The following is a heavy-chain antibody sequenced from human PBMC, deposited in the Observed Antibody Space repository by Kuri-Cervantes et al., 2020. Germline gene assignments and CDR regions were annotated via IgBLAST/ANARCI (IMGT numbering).Heavy chain of an antibody. CDR1: RFTFSTYG. V-gene: IGHV3-30*03. CDR2: ISYDGSNK. Sequence: GESLKISCTASRFTFSTYGMHWVRQAPGKGLEWVAVISYDGSNKYYADSVKGRFTISRDNSKNTLYLQMNSLRAEDTAVYYCARDSGYDSRGALDYWGQGTLVTVSS. J-gene: IGHJ4*02. CDR3: ARDSGYDSRGALDY. D-gene: IGHD3-22*01.